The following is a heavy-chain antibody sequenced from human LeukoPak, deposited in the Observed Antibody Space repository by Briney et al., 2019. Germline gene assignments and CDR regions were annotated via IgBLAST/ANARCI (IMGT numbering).Heavy chain of an antibody. J-gene: IGHJ4*02. D-gene: IGHD3-22*01. CDR3: ATVRYFYESGGYYGVFDY. CDR1: GYTFTDYY. CDR2: VDPQDGVT. V-gene: IGHV1-69-2*01. Sequence: ASVKVSCKVSGYTFTDYYLHWVQQAPGKGLEWMGLVDPQDGVTIYAEKFQGRVTIIADTSADTAYMELSSLRSEDTAVYYCATVRYFYESGGYYGVFDYWGQGTLVTVSS.